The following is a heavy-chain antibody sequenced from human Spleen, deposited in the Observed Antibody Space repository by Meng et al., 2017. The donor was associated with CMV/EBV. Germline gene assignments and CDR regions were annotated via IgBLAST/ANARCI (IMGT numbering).Heavy chain of an antibody. CDR1: GYTFTSYD. Sequence: ASVKVSCKASGYTFTSYDINWVRQATGQGLEWMGWMNPNSGNTGYAQKFQGRVTMTRNTSITTAYMELSRLTSDDMAVYYCSRRMTVFPSAFRRYCFDYWGQGTLVTVSS. CDR3: SRRMTVFPSAFRRYCFDY. V-gene: IGHV1-8*01. D-gene: IGHD3-22*01. J-gene: IGHJ4*02. CDR2: MNPNSGNT.